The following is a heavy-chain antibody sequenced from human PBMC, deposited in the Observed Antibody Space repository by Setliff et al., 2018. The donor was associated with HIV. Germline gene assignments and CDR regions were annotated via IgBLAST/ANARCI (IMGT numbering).Heavy chain of an antibody. D-gene: IGHD4-17*01. J-gene: IGHJ2*01. CDR3: ARYGSDWFFDL. CDR1: GYSFTKYA. Sequence: ASVKVSCKASGYSFTKYAMNWVRQAPGQGLEWMGWINTNTGNPTYAQGFTGRFVFSLDTSVSTAYLQISSLKAEDTAVYHCARYGSDWFFDLWGRGTLVTVSS. CDR2: INTNTGNP. V-gene: IGHV7-4-1*02.